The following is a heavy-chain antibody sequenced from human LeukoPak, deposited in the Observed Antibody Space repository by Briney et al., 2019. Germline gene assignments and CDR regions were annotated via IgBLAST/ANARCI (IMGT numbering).Heavy chain of an antibody. Sequence: GGTLRLSCAASGFTFSSYGMSWVRQAPGKGLEWVSYISSSGSTIYYADSVKGRFTISRDNAKNSLYLQMNSLRAEDTAVYYCAELGITMIGGVWGKGTTVTISS. CDR3: AELGITMIGGV. V-gene: IGHV3-48*04. D-gene: IGHD3-10*02. CDR2: ISSSGSTI. J-gene: IGHJ6*04. CDR1: GFTFSSYG.